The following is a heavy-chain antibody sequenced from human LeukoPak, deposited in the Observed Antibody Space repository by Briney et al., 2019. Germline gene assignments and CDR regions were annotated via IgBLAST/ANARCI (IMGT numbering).Heavy chain of an antibody. Sequence: PGGSLRLSCAASGFTFSSYWMHWVRQAPGKGLVWVSRINSDGSSTSYADSVKGRFTISRDNAKNTLYLQMNSLRAEDTGLYYCTRNTLAYGVWSYWGQGTLVTVSS. D-gene: IGHD3-3*01. J-gene: IGHJ4*02. CDR2: INSDGSST. CDR1: GFTFSSYW. CDR3: TRNTLAYGVWSY. V-gene: IGHV3-74*01.